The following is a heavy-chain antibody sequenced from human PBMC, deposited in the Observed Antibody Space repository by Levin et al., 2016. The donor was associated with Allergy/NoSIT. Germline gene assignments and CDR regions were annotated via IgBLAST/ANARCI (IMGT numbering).Heavy chain of an antibody. D-gene: IGHD1-26*01. Sequence: WIRQPPGKGLEWVSAISGSGGSTYYADSVKGRFTISRDNSKNTLYLQMNSLRAEDTAVYYCAKDRGIVGPYGVLWGQGTLVTVSS. V-gene: IGHV3-23*01. J-gene: IGHJ4*02. CDR2: ISGSGGST. CDR3: AKDRGIVGPYGVL.